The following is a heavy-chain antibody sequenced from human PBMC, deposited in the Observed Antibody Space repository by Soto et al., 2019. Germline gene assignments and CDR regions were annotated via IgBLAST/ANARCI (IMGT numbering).Heavy chain of an antibody. D-gene: IGHD6-25*01. J-gene: IGHJ5*02. CDR3: ARHLEALRGGWFDP. CDR2: ILYSGNT. Sequence: VQLEESGPGLVKPSETLSLTCTVSGDSISSYYWSWIRQPPGKGLEWIGYILYSGNTNYNPSLKSRVTISVDTSKNQCSLKLSSVTAADAALYYCARHLEALRGGWFDPWGQGTLVTVSS. V-gene: IGHV4-59*08. CDR1: GDSISSYY.